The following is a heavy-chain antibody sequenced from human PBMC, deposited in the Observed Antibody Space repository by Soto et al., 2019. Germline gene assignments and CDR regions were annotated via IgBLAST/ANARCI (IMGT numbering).Heavy chain of an antibody. CDR3: ARGWGGQQLVIDAFDI. D-gene: IGHD6-13*01. V-gene: IGHV1-8*01. CDR1: GYTFTSYD. J-gene: IGHJ3*02. CDR2: MNPNSGNT. Sequence: GASVKVSCKASGYTFTSYDINWVRQATGQGLEWMGWMNPNSGNTGYAQKFQGRVTMTRNTSISTAYMELGSLRSEDTAVYYCARGWGGQQLVIDAFDIWGQGTMVTVSS.